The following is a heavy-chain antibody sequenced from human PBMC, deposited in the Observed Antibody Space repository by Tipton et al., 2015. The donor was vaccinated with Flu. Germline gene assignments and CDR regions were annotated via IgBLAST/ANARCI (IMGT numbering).Heavy chain of an antibody. D-gene: IGHD2/OR15-2a*01. Sequence: TLSLTCAVSGYSISSGYYWGWIRQPPGKGLEWIGSINHSGTTYYNPSLKSRVTISVDTSKNQFSLKLTSVTAADTAVYYCARDRWEYIRGFDSWGPGTLVTVSP. V-gene: IGHV4-38-2*02. CDR1: GYSISSGYY. J-gene: IGHJ5*01. CDR3: ARDRWEYIRGFDS. CDR2: INHSGTT.